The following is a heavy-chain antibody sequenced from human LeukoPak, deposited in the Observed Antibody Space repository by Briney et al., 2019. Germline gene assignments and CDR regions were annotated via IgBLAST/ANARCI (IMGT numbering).Heavy chain of an antibody. D-gene: IGHD6-19*01. CDR2: ISHDGSTK. J-gene: IGHJ4*02. Sequence: PGESLRLSCAASVYTFCIYSIHWVRKAPCKGLEWVAVISHDGSTKYYADSVRGRFTISRDNSKNTLYLQMDSLGAEDTAVYYCARAVVGIEDLDYWGQGTLVAVSS. V-gene: IGHV3-30*04. CDR3: ARAVVGIEDLDY. CDR1: VYTFCIYS.